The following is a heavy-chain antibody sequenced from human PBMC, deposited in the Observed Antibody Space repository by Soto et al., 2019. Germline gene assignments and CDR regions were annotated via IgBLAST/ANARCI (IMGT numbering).Heavy chain of an antibody. CDR3: ARDPLQPQGSPGDQSKDYYYGMDV. Sequence: ASVKVSCKASGYTFTRYYMHWVGQAAVQGLDWMGIINPSGGSTSYAQKFQGRVTMTRDTSTSTVYMELSSLRSEDTAVYYCARDPLQPQGSPGDQSKDYYYGMDVWGQGTTVTVSS. CDR2: INPSGGST. V-gene: IGHV1-46*01. CDR1: GYTFTRYY. J-gene: IGHJ6*02. D-gene: IGHD7-27*01.